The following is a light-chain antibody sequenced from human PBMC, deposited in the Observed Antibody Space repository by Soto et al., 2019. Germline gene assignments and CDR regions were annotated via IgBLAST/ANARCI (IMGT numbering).Light chain of an antibody. V-gene: IGKV3-15*01. J-gene: IGKJ1*01. CDR1: QSVSSF. Sequence: EKVMTQSPATLSMSPGERATLSCRASQSVSSFLAWYQQKPGQAPRLLIYGASTRATGIPARFSGSGSGTKFTLTFSSLQSEDFAVYYCQQYSNWPSWTFGQGTKV. CDR2: GAS. CDR3: QQYSNWPSWT.